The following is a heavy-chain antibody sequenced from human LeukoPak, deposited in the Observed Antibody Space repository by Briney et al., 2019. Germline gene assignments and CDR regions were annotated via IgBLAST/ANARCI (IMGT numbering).Heavy chain of an antibody. D-gene: IGHD6-6*01. V-gene: IGHV1-8*01. CDR1: GYTFTSYD. J-gene: IGHJ5*02. CDR2: MNPNSGNT. CDR3: ARIGSRIAARPYWFDP. Sequence: ASVKVSCKASGYTFTSYDINWVRQATGQGLYWMGWMNPNSGNTGYAQKFQGRVTMTRNTSISTAYMELSSLRSEDTDVYYCARIGSRIAARPYWFDPWGQGTLVTVSS.